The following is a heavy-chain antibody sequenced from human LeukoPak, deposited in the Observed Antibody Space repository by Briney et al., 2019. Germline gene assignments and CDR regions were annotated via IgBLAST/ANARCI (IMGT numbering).Heavy chain of an antibody. D-gene: IGHD2-15*01. CDR2: ISYDGSNK. J-gene: IGHJ6*02. CDR3: VKDNPPCGGGSCYLIWYYDYGMDV. V-gene: IGHV3-30*18. Sequence: GGSLTLSCAASGFTFSSYGMHWVRQAPGKGLEWVAVISYDGSNKYYADSVKGRFTISRDNSKNTLYLQMNSLRAEATAVYYCVKDNPPCGGGSCYLIWYYDYGMDVWGQGTTVTVSS. CDR1: GFTFSSYG.